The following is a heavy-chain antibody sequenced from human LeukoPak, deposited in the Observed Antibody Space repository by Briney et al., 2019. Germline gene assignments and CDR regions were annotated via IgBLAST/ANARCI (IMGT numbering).Heavy chain of an antibody. J-gene: IGHJ4*02. CDR1: GVSISSSY. Sequence: SETLSLTCTVSGVSISSSYWSWIRQPPGKGLEWTGYIYYSGSTNYNPSLKSRVTISVDTSKNQFSLKLSSVTAADTAVYYCATPTFYYDSGDYYFHYWGQGTLVTVSS. CDR3: ATPTFYYDSGDYYFHY. CDR2: IYYSGST. D-gene: IGHD3-10*01. V-gene: IGHV4-59*08.